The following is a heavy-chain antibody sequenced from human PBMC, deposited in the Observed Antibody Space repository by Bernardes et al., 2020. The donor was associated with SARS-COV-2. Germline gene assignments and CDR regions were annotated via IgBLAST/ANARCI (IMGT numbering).Heavy chain of an antibody. V-gene: IGHV1-69*13. Sequence: SVKVSCMTSGGTFSGYSLSWVRQAPGQGLEWMGRSTPLFDSPTYAQKFQGRVTITADESTKTAYMELSSLRSEDTAIYYCARDPPWEPKPHTDDFDVWGQGTMVTVSS. D-gene: IGHD1-26*01. CDR1: GGTFSGYS. CDR3: ARDPPWEPKPHTDDFDV. J-gene: IGHJ3*01. CDR2: STPLFDSP.